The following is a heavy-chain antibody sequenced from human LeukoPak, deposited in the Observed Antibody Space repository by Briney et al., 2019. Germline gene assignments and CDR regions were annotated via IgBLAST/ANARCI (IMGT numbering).Heavy chain of an antibody. J-gene: IGHJ4*02. D-gene: IGHD3-22*01. V-gene: IGHV3-49*04. CDR1: GFTFGDYA. CDR2: IRSKAYGGTT. Sequence: AGGSLRLSCTASGFTFGDYAMSWVRQAPGKGLEWVGFIRSKAYGGTTEYAASVKGRFTISRDDSKSIAYLQMNSLKTEDTAVYYCTRDAWLRGLDYWGQGTLVTVSP. CDR3: TRDAWLRGLDY.